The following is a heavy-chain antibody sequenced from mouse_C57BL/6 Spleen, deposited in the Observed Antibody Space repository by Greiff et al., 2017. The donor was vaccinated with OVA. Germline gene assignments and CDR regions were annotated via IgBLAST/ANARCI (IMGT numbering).Heavy chain of an antibody. CDR3: ARGRTVVGDYAMDY. CDR2: IYPGSGST. V-gene: IGHV1-55*01. CDR1: GYTFTSYW. D-gene: IGHD1-1*01. J-gene: IGHJ4*01. Sequence: VQLQQPGAELVKPGASVKISCKASGYTFTSYWITWVKQRPGQGLEWIGDIYPGSGSTNYNEKFKSKATLTVDTSSSTAYMQLSSLTSEDSAVYYGARGRTVVGDYAMDYWGQGTSVTVSS.